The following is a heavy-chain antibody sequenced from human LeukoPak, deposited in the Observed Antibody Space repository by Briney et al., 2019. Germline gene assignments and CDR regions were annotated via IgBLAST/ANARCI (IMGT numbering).Heavy chain of an antibody. Sequence: SETLSLTCTVSGGSISSGSYYWSWIRQPAGQGPEWIGRFYTSRSTNYNPSLKSRVTISVDTSKNEFSLQLRSVTAADTAVYYCAREVGVGLDWFDPWGQGTLLTVSS. CDR1: GGSISSGSYY. V-gene: IGHV4-61*02. CDR3: AREVGVGLDWFDP. D-gene: IGHD3-10*01. CDR2: FYTSRST. J-gene: IGHJ5*02.